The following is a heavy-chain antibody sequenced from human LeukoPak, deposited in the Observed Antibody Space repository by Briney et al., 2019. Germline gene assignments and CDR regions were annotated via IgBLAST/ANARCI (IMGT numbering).Heavy chain of an antibody. Sequence: GGSLRLSCAASGFTFSSYAMHWVRQAPGKGLEWVAVISYDGSNKYYADSVKGRFTISRDNSKNTLYLQMNSLRAEDTAVYYCARDGSSWYKGDYFDYWGQGTLVTASS. D-gene: IGHD6-13*01. CDR1: GFTFSSYA. V-gene: IGHV3-30-3*01. CDR2: ISYDGSNK. CDR3: ARDGSSWYKGDYFDY. J-gene: IGHJ4*02.